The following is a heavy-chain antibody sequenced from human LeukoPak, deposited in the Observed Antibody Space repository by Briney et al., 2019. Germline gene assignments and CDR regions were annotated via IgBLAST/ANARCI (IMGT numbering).Heavy chain of an antibody. V-gene: IGHV3-33*08. CDR1: GFSFSDFE. CDR2: IWHDGSKT. CDR3: ARDPATVTSHFDY. J-gene: IGHJ4*02. Sequence: GGSLRLSCAASGFSFSDFEMHWVRQAPGKGLEWVALIWHDGSKTHYADSVKGRFTISRDDSKSTLYVQMNSLRVEDTAVYYCARDPATVTSHFDYWGQGALVTVSS. D-gene: IGHD4-17*01.